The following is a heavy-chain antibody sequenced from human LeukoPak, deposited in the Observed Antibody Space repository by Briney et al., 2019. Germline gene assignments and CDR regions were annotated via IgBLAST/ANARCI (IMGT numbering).Heavy chain of an antibody. CDR2: IYYSGST. D-gene: IGHD3-22*01. J-gene: IGHJ3*02. CDR3: ARRRSRGYSELDAFDI. CDR1: GGSISSSSYY. V-gene: IGHV4-39*07. Sequence: SETLSLTCTVSGGSISSSSYYWRWIRQPPGKGLEGIGSIYYSGSTYYNPSLKSRVTISVNTSKNQFSLQLSSVHAADTAVYYCARRRSRGYSELDAFDIWGQGTMVTVSS.